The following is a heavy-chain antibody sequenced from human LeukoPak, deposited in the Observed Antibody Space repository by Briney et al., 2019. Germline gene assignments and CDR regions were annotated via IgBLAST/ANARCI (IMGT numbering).Heavy chain of an antibody. CDR2: IIPILGIA. J-gene: IGHJ5*02. V-gene: IGHV1-69*04. CDR3: ARDLNYGGNWFDP. CDR1: GGTFSSYT. Sequence: SVKVSFKASGGTFSSYTISWVRQAPGQGLEWMGRIIPILGIANYAQKFQGRVTITADKSTSTAYMELSSLRSEDTAVYYCARDLNYGGNWFDPWGQGTLVTVSS. D-gene: IGHD1-7*01.